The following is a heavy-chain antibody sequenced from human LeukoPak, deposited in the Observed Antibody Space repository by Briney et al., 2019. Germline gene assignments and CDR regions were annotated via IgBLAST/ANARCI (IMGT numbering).Heavy chain of an antibody. V-gene: IGHV4-59*01. CDR3: ARVGDAYYYYYYGMDV. J-gene: IGHJ6*02. CDR1: GGSINSYY. D-gene: IGHD3-16*01. Sequence: SETLSLTCTVSGGSINSYYWSWIRQPPGKGLEWIGYIYYSGSTNYNPSLKSRVTISVDTSKNQFSLKLSSVTAADTAVYYCARVGDAYYYYYYGMDVWGQGTTVTVSS. CDR2: IYYSGST.